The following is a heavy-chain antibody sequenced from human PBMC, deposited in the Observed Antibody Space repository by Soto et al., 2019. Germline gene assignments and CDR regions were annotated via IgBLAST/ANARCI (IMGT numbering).Heavy chain of an antibody. Sequence: GGSLRLSCAASGFTFSSYAMNWVRQAPGKGLEWVSAISGSGGSTYYADSVKGRFTISRDNSKNTLYLQMNSLRAEDTAVYYCANSLDYSGYDYVYWGQGTLVTVSS. V-gene: IGHV3-23*01. J-gene: IGHJ4*02. CDR1: GFTFSSYA. CDR3: ANSLDYSGYDYVY. CDR2: ISGSGGST. D-gene: IGHD5-12*01.